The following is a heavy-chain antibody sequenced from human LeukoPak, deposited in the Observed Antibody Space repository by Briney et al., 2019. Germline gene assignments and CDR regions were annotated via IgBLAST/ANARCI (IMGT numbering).Heavy chain of an antibody. CDR2: ISTSGST. V-gene: IGHV4-4*09. CDR3: ARLIPIAETTDYFDY. J-gene: IGHJ4*02. CDR1: GASVTSYY. D-gene: IGHD1-7*01. Sequence: KPSETLSLTCTVSGASVTSYYWSLIRQPPGKGLEYIGYISTSGSTNYNPSLKSRVSISVDTSKNQFSLQLSSVTAADTAIYFCARLIPIAETTDYFDYWGQGTLVTVSS.